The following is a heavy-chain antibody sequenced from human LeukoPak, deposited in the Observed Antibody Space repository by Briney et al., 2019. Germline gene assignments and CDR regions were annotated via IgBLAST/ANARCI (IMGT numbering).Heavy chain of an antibody. CDR3: ARDSGTTGEVKFDP. Sequence: TSETLSLTCTVSGGSIHSYWSWIRQPAGKGLEWIGRISGSGTRTYNPALQSRLTISIDTSKNQFSLKLMSVTAADTAVYYCARDSGTTGEVKFDPWGQGTLVTVSS. D-gene: IGHD3-10*01. CDR1: GGSIHSY. V-gene: IGHV4-4*07. J-gene: IGHJ5*02. CDR2: ISGSGTR.